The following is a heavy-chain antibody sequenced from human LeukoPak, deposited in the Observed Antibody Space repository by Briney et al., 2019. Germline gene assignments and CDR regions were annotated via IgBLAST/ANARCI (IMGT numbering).Heavy chain of an antibody. CDR1: GYTFTSYA. Sequence: ASVKVSCKASGYTFTSYAMHWVRQAPGQRLEWMGWINAGNGNTKYSQKFQGRVTITRDTSASTAYMELSSLRSEDTAVYYCATGELRFLEWLLFGFDPWGQGTLVTVSS. V-gene: IGHV1-3*01. CDR2: INAGNGNT. CDR3: ATGELRFLEWLLFGFDP. J-gene: IGHJ5*02. D-gene: IGHD3-3*01.